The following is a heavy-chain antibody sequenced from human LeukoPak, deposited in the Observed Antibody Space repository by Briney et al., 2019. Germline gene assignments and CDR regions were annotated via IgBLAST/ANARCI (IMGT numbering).Heavy chain of an antibody. Sequence: GGSLRLSCAASGLTFSNYAMHWVRQAPGKGLEWVTFIRYDRSNKYYAESVKGRFTISRDNSKNTLYLQMSSLRAEDTAVYYCAKAIHSSSSGVVDYWGQGTLVTVSS. D-gene: IGHD6-6*01. CDR1: GLTFSNYA. J-gene: IGHJ4*02. V-gene: IGHV3-30*02. CDR2: IRYDRSNK. CDR3: AKAIHSSSSGVVDY.